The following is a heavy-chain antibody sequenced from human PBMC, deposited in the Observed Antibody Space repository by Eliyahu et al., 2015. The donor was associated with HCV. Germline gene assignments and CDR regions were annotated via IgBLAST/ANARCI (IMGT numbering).Heavy chain of an antibody. CDR3: ARDDTSRNGMDV. D-gene: IGHD2-2*01. J-gene: IGHJ6*02. V-gene: IGHV4-59*01. CDR2: IYYSGNT. Sequence: QVQLQESGPGLVKPSEXLSLTCTVXGGSISSYXWSWIRQPPGKGLEWIGYIYYSGNTGYSPSLKSRVTISVDTSKNQFSLKLSSVTAADTAVYYCARDDTSRNGMDVWGQGTTVTVSS. CDR1: GGSISSYX.